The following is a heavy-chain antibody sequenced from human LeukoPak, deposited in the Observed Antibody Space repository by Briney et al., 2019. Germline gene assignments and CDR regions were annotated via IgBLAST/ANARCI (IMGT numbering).Heavy chain of an antibody. V-gene: IGHV3-48*04. J-gene: IGHJ3*02. CDR2: ISSSSSII. CDR3: ASRKELRWFSDAFDI. D-gene: IGHD4-23*01. CDR1: GFKFSSYS. Sequence: GGSLRLSCVVSGFKFSSYSMNWVRQAPGKGLEWVSYISSSSSIIYYADSVKGRFTISRDNAKNSLYLQMNSLGAEDTAVYYCASRKELRWFSDAFDIWGQGTMVTVSS.